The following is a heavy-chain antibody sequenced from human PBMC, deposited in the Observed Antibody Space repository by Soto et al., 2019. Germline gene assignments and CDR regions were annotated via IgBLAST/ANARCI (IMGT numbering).Heavy chain of an antibody. V-gene: IGHV3-30*03. CDR2: ISNDGSNK. D-gene: IGHD6-19*01. CDR3: AREWSLSVAAPVY. J-gene: IGHJ4*02. CDR1: GFSFITYG. Sequence: GGSLILSCAASGFSFITYGMHWVRQAPGKGLEWVAFISNDGSNKYYADSVKGRFTISRDNSKNTLYLQMNSLRAEDTAVYFCAREWSLSVAAPVYWGQGTLVTVSS.